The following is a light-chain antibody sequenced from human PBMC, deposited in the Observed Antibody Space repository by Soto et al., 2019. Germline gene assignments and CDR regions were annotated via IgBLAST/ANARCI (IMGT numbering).Light chain of an antibody. Sequence: EIVLTQSPATLSLSPGERVTLSCRASQSVSNYLAWYQQKPGQAPRLLIYGASTRASGIPASFSGSGSGTEFTLTISSLQSKDFAVYYCQQYFNWPRTFGQGTKVDIK. V-gene: IGKV3-15*01. CDR2: GAS. CDR3: QQYFNWPRT. CDR1: QSVSNY. J-gene: IGKJ1*01.